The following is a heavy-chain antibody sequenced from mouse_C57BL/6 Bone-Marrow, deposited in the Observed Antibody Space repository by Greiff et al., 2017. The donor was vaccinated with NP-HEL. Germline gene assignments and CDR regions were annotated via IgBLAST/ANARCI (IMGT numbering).Heavy chain of an antibody. CDR3: ARIPYGDYAYWYFGV. V-gene: IGHV1-82*01. CDR2: IYPGDGDT. D-gene: IGHD2-13*01. CDR1: GYAFSSSW. J-gene: IGHJ1*03. Sequence: QVQLKQSGPELVKPGASVKISCKASGYAFSSSWMNWVKQRPGKGLEWIGRIYPGDGDTNYNGKFKGKATLTADKSSSTAYMQLSSLTSEDSAVSFCARIPYGDYAYWYFGVWGTGATVTVSS.